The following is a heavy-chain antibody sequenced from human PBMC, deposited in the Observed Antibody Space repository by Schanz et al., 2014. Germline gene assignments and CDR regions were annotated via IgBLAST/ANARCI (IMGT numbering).Heavy chain of an antibody. CDR3: AREKVDIVVIPGARRNYYYSGMDV. Sequence: QVQLQESGPGLVKPSETLSLTCSVSGGSISSYYWSWIRQPAGKGLEWIGRFYSSGSTNYNPSLQSRVTMSIQPSKNHFSLKLSSVPAADTAVYYCAREKVDIVVIPGARRNYYYSGMDVWGQGTTVTVSS. J-gene: IGHJ6*02. CDR1: GGSISSYY. CDR2: FYSSGST. D-gene: IGHD2-2*01. V-gene: IGHV4-4*07.